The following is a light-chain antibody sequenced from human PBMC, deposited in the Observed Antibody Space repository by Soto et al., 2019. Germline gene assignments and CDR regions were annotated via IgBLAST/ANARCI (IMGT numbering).Light chain of an antibody. CDR3: QQLNSYPKT. V-gene: IGKV1-9*01. CDR2: GAS. Sequence: DIQLTQSPSFLSASVGDRVTITCRASQGISSYLAWYQQKPGKAPKLLIYGASTLQSGVPSRFSGSGSGTEFTLTISSLQPKDFATYFCQQLNSYPKTFGPGTKVDIK. CDR1: QGISSY. J-gene: IGKJ3*01.